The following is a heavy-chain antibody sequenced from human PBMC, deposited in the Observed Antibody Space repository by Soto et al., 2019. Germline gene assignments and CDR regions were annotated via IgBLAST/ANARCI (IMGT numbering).Heavy chain of an antibody. CDR2: ISISSSTR. Sequence: EVQLVESGGGLVQPGGSLRLSCAASGFTFSSYVINWVRQAPGKGLEWVSYISISSSTRYYADSVRGRFTISRDNDKNTLYLKMNSLRDEDTAVYYCARGGGFFDYWGQGTLVTVSS. J-gene: IGHJ4*02. CDR1: GFTFSSYV. CDR3: ARGGGFFDY. V-gene: IGHV3-48*02. D-gene: IGHD3-10*01.